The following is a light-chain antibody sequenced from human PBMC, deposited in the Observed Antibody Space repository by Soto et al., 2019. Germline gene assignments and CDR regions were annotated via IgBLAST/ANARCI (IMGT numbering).Light chain of an antibody. V-gene: IGLV9-49*01. CDR1: SGYSNYK. J-gene: IGLJ2*01. CDR2: VGTGGIVG. Sequence: QLVLTQPPSASASLGASVTLTCTLSSGYSNYKVDWYQQRPGKGPRFVMRVGTGGIVGSKGDGIPDRFSVLGSGLNRYLTIKNIQAEDESDYHCGADHGSGSNFVWVFGGGTKLTVL. CDR3: GADHGSGSNFVWV.